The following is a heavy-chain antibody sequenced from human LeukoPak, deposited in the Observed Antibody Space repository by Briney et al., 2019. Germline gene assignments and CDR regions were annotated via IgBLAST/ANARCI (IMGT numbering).Heavy chain of an antibody. D-gene: IGHD2-15*01. CDR2: IHPDDSDT. V-gene: IGHV5-51*01. CDR3: VTTPQARFDY. J-gene: IGHJ4*02. CDR1: GYGFTTYW. Sequence: GAAPQTPFHGSGYGFTTYWIGWVRPMPGKGLEGMGIIHPDDSDTRYSPSFQGQVTISVDKSISTASLQWSSLKAWDTAMYDCVTTPQARFDYWGQGTLVTVSS.